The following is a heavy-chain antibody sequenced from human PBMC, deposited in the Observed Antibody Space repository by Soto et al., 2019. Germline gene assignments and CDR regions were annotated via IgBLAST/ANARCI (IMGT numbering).Heavy chain of an antibody. D-gene: IGHD3-10*01. V-gene: IGHV3-11*01. CDR1: GFTVSDSY. J-gene: IGHJ4*02. CDR3: ASDPYYYASEY. Sequence: GGSLRLSCAASGFTVSDSYMTWIRQAPGKGLEWISYISGSGDTIYYADSVKGRFTVSRDNAKNSLYLQMNSLRAEDTAVYYCASDPYYYASEYWGQGTLVTVSS. CDR2: ISGSGDTI.